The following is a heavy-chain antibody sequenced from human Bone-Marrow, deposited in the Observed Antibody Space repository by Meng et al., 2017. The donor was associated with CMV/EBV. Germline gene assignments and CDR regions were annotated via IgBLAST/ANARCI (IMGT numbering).Heavy chain of an antibody. CDR3: AKEGIRGGRGPFFDY. V-gene: IGHV3-30*02. CDR1: GFTFSSYW. D-gene: IGHD3-3*02. Sequence: GESLKISCAASGFTFSSYWMSWVRQAPGKGLEWVAFIRYDGSNKYYADSVKGRFTISRDNSKNTLYLQMNSLGAEDTAVYYCAKEGIRGGRGPFFDYWGQGTLVTVSS. J-gene: IGHJ4*02. CDR2: IRYDGSNK.